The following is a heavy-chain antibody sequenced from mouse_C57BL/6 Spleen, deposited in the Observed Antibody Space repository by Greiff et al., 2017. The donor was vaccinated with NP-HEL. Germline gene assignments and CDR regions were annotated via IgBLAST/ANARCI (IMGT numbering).Heavy chain of an antibody. J-gene: IGHJ2*01. D-gene: IGHD1-1*01. Sequence: EVKLVESGGGLVKPGGSLKLSCAASGFTFSDYGMHWVRQAPEKGLEWVAYISSGSSTIYYADTVKGRFTISRDNAKNTLFLQMTSLRSEETAMYYCARRNYYGFFDYWGKGTTLTVSS. V-gene: IGHV5-17*01. CDR1: GFTFSDYG. CDR2: ISSGSSTI. CDR3: ARRNYYGFFDY.